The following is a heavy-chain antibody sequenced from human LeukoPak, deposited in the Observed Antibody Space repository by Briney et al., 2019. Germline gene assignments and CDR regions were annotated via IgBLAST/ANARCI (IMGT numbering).Heavy chain of an antibody. CDR3: VSLYTTVYFDY. J-gene: IGHJ4*02. CDR1: GGSIRSSRFF. D-gene: IGHD4-17*01. V-gene: IGHV4-39*02. Sequence: PSETLSLTCTVSGGSIRSSRFFWGWIRQPPGKGLEWVGTVFESGSTYYNPSLKSRVTISVDTSKNHFSLKLSSVTATDTAVYYCVSLYTTVYFDYWGQGTLVTVSS. CDR2: VFESGST.